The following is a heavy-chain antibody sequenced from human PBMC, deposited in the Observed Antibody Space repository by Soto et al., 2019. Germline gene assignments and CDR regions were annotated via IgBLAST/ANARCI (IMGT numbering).Heavy chain of an antibody. J-gene: IGHJ4*02. D-gene: IGHD5-18*01. CDR3: ARASGMGIQLPGRLGNFDY. V-gene: IGHV1-18*01. CDR2: ISAYNGTT. Sequence: ASVKVSCKASCYTFTSYGISWVRQAPGQGLEWMGWISAYNGTTNYAQKLQGRVTMTADTSTSTAYMELRSLRSDGTAVYYCARASGMGIQLPGRLGNFDYWGQGTLVTDSS. CDR1: CYTFTSYG.